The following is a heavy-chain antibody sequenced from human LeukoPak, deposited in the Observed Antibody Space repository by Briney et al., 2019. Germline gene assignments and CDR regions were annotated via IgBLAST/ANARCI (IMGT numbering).Heavy chain of an antibody. CDR2: IRYDGSNK. D-gene: IGHD7-27*01. Sequence: GGSLRLSCAASGFTFSSYGMHWVRQAPGKGLEWVAFIRYDGSNKYYADSVKGRFTISRDNSKNTLYLQMNSRRAEDTAVYYCASVGDYWGYYYYMDVWGKGTTVTISS. CDR1: GFTFSSYG. J-gene: IGHJ6*03. V-gene: IGHV3-30*02. CDR3: ASVGDYWGYYYYMDV.